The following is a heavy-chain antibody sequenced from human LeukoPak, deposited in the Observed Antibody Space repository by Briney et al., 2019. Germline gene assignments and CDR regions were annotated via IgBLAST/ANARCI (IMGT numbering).Heavy chain of an antibody. Sequence: PSETLSLTCTVSGGSISSSSYYWGWIRQPPGKGLEWIGSFYYSGSTYYNPSLKSRVTISVDTSKNQFPLKLSSVTAADTAVYYCARDGHGYSYGYVRSYYYYYYMDVWGKGTTVTVSS. CDR2: FYYSGST. CDR1: GGSISSSSYY. J-gene: IGHJ6*03. V-gene: IGHV4-39*06. D-gene: IGHD5-18*01. CDR3: ARDGHGYSYGYVRSYYYYYYMDV.